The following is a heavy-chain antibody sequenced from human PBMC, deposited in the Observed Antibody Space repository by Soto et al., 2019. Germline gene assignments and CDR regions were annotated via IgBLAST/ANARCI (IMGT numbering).Heavy chain of an antibody. D-gene: IGHD3-9*01. CDR2: ISAYNGNT. J-gene: IGHJ4*02. V-gene: IGHV1-18*01. CDR3: ARDAYYDILTGYYSRHHFDY. Sequence: ASVKVSCKASGYTFTGYGISWVRQAPGQGLEWMGWISAYNGNTNYAQKLQGRVTMTTDTSTSTAYMELRSLRSDDTAVYYCARDAYYDILTGYYSRHHFDYWGQGTLVTVSS. CDR1: GYTFTGYG.